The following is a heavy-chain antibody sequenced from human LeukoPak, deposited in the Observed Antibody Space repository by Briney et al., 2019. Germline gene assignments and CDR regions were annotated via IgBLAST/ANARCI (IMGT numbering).Heavy chain of an antibody. Sequence: GGSLRLSCAASGFTFSSYSMNWVRQAPGKGLEWVSSISSSSSYIYYADSVKGRFTISRDNAKNSLYPQMNSLRAEDTAVYYCARRPSYGSYYFDYWGQGTLVTVSS. V-gene: IGHV3-21*04. D-gene: IGHD3-10*01. J-gene: IGHJ4*02. CDR1: GFTFSSYS. CDR2: ISSSSSYI. CDR3: ARRPSYGSYYFDY.